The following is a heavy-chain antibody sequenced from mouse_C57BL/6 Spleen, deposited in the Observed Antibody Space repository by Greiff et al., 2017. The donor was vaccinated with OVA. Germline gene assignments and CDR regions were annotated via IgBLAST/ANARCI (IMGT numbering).Heavy chain of an antibody. V-gene: IGHV1-53*01. CDR2: INPSNGGT. CDR1: GYTFTSYW. Sequence: QVHVKQPGPELVKPGASVKLSCKASGYTFTSYWMHWVKQRPGQGLEWIGNINPSNGGTNYNEKFKSKATLTVDKSSSTAYMQLSSLTSEDSAVYYCARNGNYGDYYAMDYWGQGTSVTVSS. D-gene: IGHD2-1*01. CDR3: ARNGNYGDYYAMDY. J-gene: IGHJ4*01.